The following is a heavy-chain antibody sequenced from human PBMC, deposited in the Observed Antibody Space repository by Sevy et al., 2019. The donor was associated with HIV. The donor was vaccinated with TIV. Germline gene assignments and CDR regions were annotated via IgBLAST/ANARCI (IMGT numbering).Heavy chain of an antibody. CDR3: ARDPYSGYSITLDNWFGP. V-gene: IGHV3-30*04. Sequence: GGSLRLSCAASGFTFSSYAMYWVRQAPGKGLEWVAVISYDGSNKYYADSVKGAFTISRDNSKNTLYLQMNSLRAQDTAVYYCARDPYSGYSITLDNWFGPWGQGTLVSDSS. D-gene: IGHD6-13*01. CDR1: GFTFSSYA. CDR2: ISYDGSNK. J-gene: IGHJ5*02.